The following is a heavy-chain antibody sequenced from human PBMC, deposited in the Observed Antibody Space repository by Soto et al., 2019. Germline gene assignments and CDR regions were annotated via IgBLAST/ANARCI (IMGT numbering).Heavy chain of an antibody. CDR3: ARALILWFGELSRRGGYYYYMDV. V-gene: IGHV4-34*01. D-gene: IGHD3-10*01. CDR1: GGSFSGYQ. Sequence: QVQLQQWGAGLLKPSETLSLTCAVYGGSFSGYQWSWIRQTPGKGLEWIGEINDSGNINYNPSLKSRVTILLDTTKKQISLKLSSVTAADSAVYYCARALILWFGELSRRGGYYYYMDVWGKGNTVNVSS. CDR2: INDSGNI. J-gene: IGHJ6*03.